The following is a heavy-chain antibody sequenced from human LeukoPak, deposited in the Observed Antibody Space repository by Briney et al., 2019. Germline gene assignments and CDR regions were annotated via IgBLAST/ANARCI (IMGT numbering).Heavy chain of an antibody. CDR2: ISSSSSYI. CDR1: GFTFSSYS. V-gene: IGHV3-21*01. CDR3: AKDRVPYYYGSGSYYSRGEFDY. D-gene: IGHD3-10*01. J-gene: IGHJ4*02. Sequence: GGSLRLSCAASGFTFSSYSMNWVRQAPGKGLEWVSSISSSSSYIYYADSVKGRFTISRDNAKNPLYLQMNSLRAEDTAVYYCAKDRVPYYYGSGSYYSRGEFDYWGQGTLVAVSS.